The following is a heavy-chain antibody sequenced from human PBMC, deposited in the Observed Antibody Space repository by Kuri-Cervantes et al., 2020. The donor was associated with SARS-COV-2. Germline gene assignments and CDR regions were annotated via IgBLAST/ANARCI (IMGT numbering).Heavy chain of an antibody. D-gene: IGHD5-24*01. CDR2: ISGTGFNT. CDR3: ARDGYNFIPFDY. J-gene: IGHJ4*02. CDR1: GFTFSSYA. Sequence: ETLSLTCAASGFTFSSYAMSWVRQAPGKGLEWVSFISGTGFNTDYAASVKGRFTVSRDNSKNTLYLQMNSLRSEDTARYYCARDGYNFIPFDYWGQGILVTVSS. V-gene: IGHV3-23*01.